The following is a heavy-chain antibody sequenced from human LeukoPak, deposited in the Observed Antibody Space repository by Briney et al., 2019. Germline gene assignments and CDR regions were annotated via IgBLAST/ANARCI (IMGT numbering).Heavy chain of an antibody. CDR2: IIPMFETS. V-gene: IGHV1-69*13. Sequence: GASVKVSCKASRGTFSKYGVNWVRQAAGKGLEWMGGIIPMFETSNYAQKFQERVTITADESTSTVYMELSSLRSEDTAVYFCATSPIVGGSYFYFDYWGQGTLVTVSS. J-gene: IGHJ4*02. CDR3: ATSPIVGGSYFYFDY. CDR1: RGTFSKYG. D-gene: IGHD1-26*01.